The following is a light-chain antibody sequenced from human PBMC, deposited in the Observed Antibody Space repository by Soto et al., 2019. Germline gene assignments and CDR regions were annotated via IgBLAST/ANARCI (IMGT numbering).Light chain of an antibody. Sequence: EIVLTQSPGTLSLSPGERATLSCRASQSVSSSYLAWYQQKPGQAPRLLIYGAFSRATGIPDRFSGSGSGTDFTLTISRLEPEDFAVYYCQQYGSSSTFGQGTKVDIK. CDR3: QQYGSSST. J-gene: IGKJ1*01. CDR1: QSVSSSY. V-gene: IGKV3-20*01. CDR2: GAF.